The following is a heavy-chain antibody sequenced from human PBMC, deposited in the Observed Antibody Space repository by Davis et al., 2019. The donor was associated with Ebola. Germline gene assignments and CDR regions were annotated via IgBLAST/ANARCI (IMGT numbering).Heavy chain of an antibody. Sequence: GGSLRLSCAASGFTFSSYSMNWVRQAPGTGLEWVSSISSSSSYIYYADSVKGRFTISRDNAKNSLYLQMNSLRAEDTAVYYCARVPPLNYDILTGYYQENGMDVWGQGTTVIVSS. D-gene: IGHD3-9*01. J-gene: IGHJ6*02. V-gene: IGHV3-21*01. CDR1: GFTFSSYS. CDR3: ARVPPLNYDILTGYYQENGMDV. CDR2: ISSSSSYI.